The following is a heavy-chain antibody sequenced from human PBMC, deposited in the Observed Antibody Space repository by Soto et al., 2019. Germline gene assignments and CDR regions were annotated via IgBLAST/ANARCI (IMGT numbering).Heavy chain of an antibody. V-gene: IGHV3-48*02. D-gene: IGHD3-22*01. CDR2: ISSSSSTI. Sequence: GGSLRLSCAASGFTFSSYSMNWVRQAPGKGLEWVSYISSSSSTIYYADSVKGRFTISRDNAKNSLYLQMNSLRDEDTAVYYCARRSTMTDRVMAKEKMLKDYGMDVWGQGTTVTVSS. CDR3: ARRSTMTDRVMAKEKMLKDYGMDV. J-gene: IGHJ6*02. CDR1: GFTFSSYS.